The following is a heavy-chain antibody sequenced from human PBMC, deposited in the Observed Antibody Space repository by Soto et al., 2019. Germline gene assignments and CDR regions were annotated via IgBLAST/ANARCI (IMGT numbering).Heavy chain of an antibody. D-gene: IGHD2-21*01. V-gene: IGHV4-31*03. CDR3: ARYLYVVNAFDI. Sequence: QVQLQESGPGLVKPSQTLSLTCTVSGGSISSGGYYWSWIRQHPGKGLEWIGYIYYSGSTYYNPSLKSRVTISVDTSKNQCSLKLISVTAADTAVYYCARYLYVVNAFDIWGQGTMVTVSS. J-gene: IGHJ3*02. CDR2: IYYSGST. CDR1: GGSISSGGYY.